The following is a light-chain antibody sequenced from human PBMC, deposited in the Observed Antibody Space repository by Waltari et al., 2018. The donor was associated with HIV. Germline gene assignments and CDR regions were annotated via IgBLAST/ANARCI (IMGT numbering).Light chain of an antibody. CDR1: QSISSW. J-gene: IGKJ2*01. CDR2: KAS. CDR3: QQYNDWYT. V-gene: IGKV1-5*03. Sequence: DIQMTQSPSILSASVGDRVTITCRASQSISSWLAWYQQKPGKAPKLLIYKASILESGVPSRFSGSGSGTEFTLTISSLQPDDSATYYCQQYNDWYTFGQRSKLEIK.